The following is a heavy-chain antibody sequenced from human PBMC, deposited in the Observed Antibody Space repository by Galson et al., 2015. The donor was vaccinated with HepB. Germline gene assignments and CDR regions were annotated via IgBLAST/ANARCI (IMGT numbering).Heavy chain of an antibody. CDR2: IKSKTDGGTT. Sequence: SLRLSCAASGFTFSNAWMSWVRQAPGKGLEWVGRIKSKTDGGTTDYAAPVKGRFTISRDDSKNTLYLQMNSLKTEDTAVYYCTTDYGDYEGLNYYYYGMDVWGQGTTVTVSS. CDR1: GFTFSNAW. CDR3: TTDYGDYEGLNYYYYGMDV. J-gene: IGHJ6*02. V-gene: IGHV3-15*01. D-gene: IGHD4-17*01.